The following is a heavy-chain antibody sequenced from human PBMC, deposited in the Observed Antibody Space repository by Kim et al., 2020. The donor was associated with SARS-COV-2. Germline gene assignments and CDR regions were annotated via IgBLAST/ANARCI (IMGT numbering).Heavy chain of an antibody. D-gene: IGHD6-13*01. CDR1: GGSISSSSYY. V-gene: IGHV4-39*01. CDR3: ADTSSSSVLGAFDI. Sequence: SETLSLTCTVSGGSISSSSYYWGWIRQPPGKGLEWIGSIYYSGSTYYNPSLKSRVTISVDTSKNQFSLKLSSVTAADTAVYYCADTSSSSVLGAFDIWGQGTMVTVSS. CDR2: IYYSGST. J-gene: IGHJ3*02.